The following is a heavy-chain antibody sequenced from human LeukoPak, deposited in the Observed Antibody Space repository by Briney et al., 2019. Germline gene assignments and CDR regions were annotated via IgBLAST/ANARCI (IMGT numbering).Heavy chain of an antibody. CDR3: ARVMEGDYGAMDV. D-gene: IGHD3-3*01. V-gene: IGHV4-59*11. J-gene: IGHJ6*02. Sequence: SETLSLTCTVSGASISSHYWSWIRQPPGNGLQWIGYIYDSGSATYNPSLRSRVTISVDTSKDQFSLELSSVTAAGTAVYHCARVMEGDYGAMDVWGQGTTVTVSS. CDR1: GASISSHY. CDR2: IYDSGSA.